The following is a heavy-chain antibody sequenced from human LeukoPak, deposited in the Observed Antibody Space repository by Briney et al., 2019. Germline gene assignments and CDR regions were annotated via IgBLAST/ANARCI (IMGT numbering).Heavy chain of an antibody. V-gene: IGHV4-59*01. J-gene: IGHJ5*02. CDR3: ARAKNTGYVNWFDP. CDR2: IYYSGST. Sequence: SETLSLTCTVSGGSISSYYWSWIRQPPGKGLEWIGYIYYSGSTNYNPSLKSRVTISVDTPKNQFSLKLSSVTAADTAVYYCARAKNTGYVNWFDPWGQGTLVTVSS. CDR1: GGSISSYY. D-gene: IGHD2/OR15-2a*01.